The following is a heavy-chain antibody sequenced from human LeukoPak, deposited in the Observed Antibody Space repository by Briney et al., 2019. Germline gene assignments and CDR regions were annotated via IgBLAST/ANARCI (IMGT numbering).Heavy chain of an antibody. CDR1: GGTFSSYA. D-gene: IGHD3-22*01. CDR2: IIPIFGTA. Sequence: SVKVSCKASGGTFSSYAISWVRQAPGQGLEWMGGIIPIFGTANYAQKFQGRVRITADESTSTAYMELSSLRSEDTAVYYCARDRYYDSSGYYTFGNYWGQGTLVTVSS. CDR3: ARDRYYDSSGYYTFGNY. J-gene: IGHJ4*02. V-gene: IGHV1-69*01.